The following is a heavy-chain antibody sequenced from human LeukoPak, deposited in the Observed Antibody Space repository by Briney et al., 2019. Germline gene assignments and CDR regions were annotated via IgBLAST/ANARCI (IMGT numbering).Heavy chain of an antibody. J-gene: IGHJ5*02. Sequence: SETLSLTCTVSGGSISSYYWSWIRQPPGKGLEWIGYIYYSGSTNYNPSLKSRVTISVDTSKNQFSLKLSSVTAADTAVYYCARDRFGYGDYREGWFDPWGQGTLVTVSS. CDR3: ARDRFGYGDYREGWFDP. D-gene: IGHD4-17*01. V-gene: IGHV4-59*12. CDR1: GGSISSYY. CDR2: IYYSGST.